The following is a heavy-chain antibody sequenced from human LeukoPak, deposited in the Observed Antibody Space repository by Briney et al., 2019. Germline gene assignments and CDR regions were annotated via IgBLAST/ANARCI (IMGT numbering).Heavy chain of an antibody. D-gene: IGHD3-10*01. CDR1: GGSISSNSYY. Sequence: PSETLSLTCTVSGGSISSNSYYWGWIRQPPGKGLEWIGSIGYSGSTYYNPSLKSRVTISVDTSKNQFSLKLSSVTAADTAVYYCARTTMVRGTYYMDVWGKGTTVTISS. CDR3: ARTTMVRGTYYMDV. V-gene: IGHV4-39*07. CDR2: IGYSGST. J-gene: IGHJ6*03.